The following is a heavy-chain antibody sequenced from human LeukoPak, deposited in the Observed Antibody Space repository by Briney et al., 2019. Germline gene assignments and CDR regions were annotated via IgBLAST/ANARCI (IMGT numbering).Heavy chain of an antibody. CDR1: GFTFSNYA. CDR2: ISGSGDST. J-gene: IGHJ4*02. V-gene: IGHV3-23*01. D-gene: IGHD3-9*01. Sequence: PGGSLRLSCAASGFTFSNYAMSWVRRAPGKGLEGVSSISGSGDSTYYADSVKGRFTISRDNSKNTLYLQMNSLRAEDTAVYYCAAVLTGYYSPLDYWGQGTLVTVSS. CDR3: AAVLTGYYSPLDY.